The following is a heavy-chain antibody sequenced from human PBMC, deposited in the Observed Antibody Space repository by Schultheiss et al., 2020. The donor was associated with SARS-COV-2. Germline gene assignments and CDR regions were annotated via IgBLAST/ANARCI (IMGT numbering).Heavy chain of an antibody. CDR3: ARGDYGDYGKNWFDP. J-gene: IGHJ5*02. D-gene: IGHD4-17*01. Sequence: GGSLRLSCAASGFTFSNSDMNWVRQAPGKGLEWVSGVSWNGSRTHYADSVKGRFTISRDNSKNTLYLQMNSLRAEDTAVYYCARGDYGDYGKNWFDPWGQGTLVTVSS. V-gene: IGHV3-19*01. CDR2: VSWNGSRT. CDR1: GFTFSNSD.